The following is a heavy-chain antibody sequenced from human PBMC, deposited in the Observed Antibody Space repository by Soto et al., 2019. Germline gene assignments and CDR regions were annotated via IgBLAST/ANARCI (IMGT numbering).Heavy chain of an antibody. CDR1: GGTFSSYA. CDR2: IIPIFGTA. J-gene: IGHJ4*02. Sequence: QVQLVQSGAEVKKPVSSVKVSCKASGGTFSSYAISWVRQAPGQGLEWMGGIIPIFGTADYAEKFQGRVTITADESTSTAYMELRSLRSEDTALYYCARGLAVAATDYWGQGTMVTVSS. CDR3: ARGLAVAATDY. V-gene: IGHV1-69*01. D-gene: IGHD6-19*01.